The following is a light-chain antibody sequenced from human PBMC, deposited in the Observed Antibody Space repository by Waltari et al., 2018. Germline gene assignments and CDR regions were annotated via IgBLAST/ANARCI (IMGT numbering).Light chain of an antibody. CDR1: SIGSKS. V-gene: IGLV3-21*02. J-gene: IGLJ2*01. Sequence: SYVLTQPPSVSVAPGQTATITCGGTSIGSKSVHWYRQKPGRAPVVVVYEDSVRPSGVPERFSGSNSGNTATLSISRVEAGDEADYYCQVWDSSTSHAVFGGGTKLTVL. CDR3: QVWDSSTSHAV. CDR2: EDS.